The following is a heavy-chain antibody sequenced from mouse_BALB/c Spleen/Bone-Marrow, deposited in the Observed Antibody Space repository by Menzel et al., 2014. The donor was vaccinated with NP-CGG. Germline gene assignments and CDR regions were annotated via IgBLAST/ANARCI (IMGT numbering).Heavy chain of an antibody. V-gene: IGHV14-1*02. J-gene: IGHJ2*01. CDR3: AMITTY. D-gene: IGHD2-4*01. Sequence: VQLKQSGAELVRPGALVKLSCKASGFNIXDYYMHWVKQRPEQGLEWIGWIDPENGNTIYDPKFQGKASITADTSSNTAYLQLSGLTSEDTAVYYCAMITTYWGQGTTLTVSS. CDR1: GFNIXDYY. CDR2: IDPENGNT.